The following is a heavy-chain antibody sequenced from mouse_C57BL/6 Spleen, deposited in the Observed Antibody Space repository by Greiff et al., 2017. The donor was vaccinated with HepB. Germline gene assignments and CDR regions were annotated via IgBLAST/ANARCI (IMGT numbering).Heavy chain of an antibody. CDR2: IHPNSGST. CDR3: ARCYDGLLRYFDV. CDR1: GYTFTSYW. Sequence: VQLQQSGAELVKPGASVKLSCKASGYTFTSYWMHWVKQRPGQGLEWIGMIHPNSGSTNYNEKFKSKATLTVDKSSSTAYMQLSSLTSEDSAVYYCARCYDGLLRYFDVWGTGTTVTVSS. D-gene: IGHD2-3*01. V-gene: IGHV1-64*01. J-gene: IGHJ1*03.